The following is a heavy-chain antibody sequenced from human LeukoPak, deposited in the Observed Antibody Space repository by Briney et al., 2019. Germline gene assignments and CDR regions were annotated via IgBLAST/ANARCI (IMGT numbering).Heavy chain of an antibody. J-gene: IGHJ4*02. CDR1: GGSFSGYY. CDR2: INHSGST. CDR3: ARGVADFWSGYRASYSDY. Sequence: SETLSLTCAVYGGSFSGYYWSWIRQPPGKGLEWIGEINHSGSTNYNPSLKSRVTISVDTSKNQFSLKLSSVTAADTAVYYCARGVADFWSGYRASYSDYWGQGTLVTVSS. D-gene: IGHD3-3*01. V-gene: IGHV4-34*01.